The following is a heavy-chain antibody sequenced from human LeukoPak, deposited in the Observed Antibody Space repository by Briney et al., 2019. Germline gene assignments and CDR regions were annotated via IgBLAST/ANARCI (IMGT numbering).Heavy chain of an antibody. CDR1: DDSISSSDYY. Sequence: SETLSLTCSVSDDSISSSDYYWGWIRQPPGKGLEWIGSIHSSGSTDYNPSLKSRVTISVDTSKNQFSLKLSSVTAADTAVYYCARPRDGYNYGAFDYWGQGTLVTVSS. CDR3: ARPRDGYNYGAFDY. CDR2: IHSSGST. V-gene: IGHV4-39*01. D-gene: IGHD5-24*01. J-gene: IGHJ4*02.